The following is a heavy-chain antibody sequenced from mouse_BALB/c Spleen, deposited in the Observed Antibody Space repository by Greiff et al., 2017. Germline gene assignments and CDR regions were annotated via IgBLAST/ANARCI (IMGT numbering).Heavy chain of an antibody. CDR1: GYSITSDYA. V-gene: IGHV3-2*02. CDR3: AIRYYAMDY. Sequence: EVQGVESGPGLVKPSQSLSLTCTVTGYSITSDYAWNWIRQFPGNKLEWMGYIHYSGSTNYNPSLKSRISITRDTSKNQFFLQLNSVTTEDTATYYCAIRYYAMDYWGQGTSVTVSS. D-gene: IGHD1-1*01. J-gene: IGHJ4*01. CDR2: IHYSGST.